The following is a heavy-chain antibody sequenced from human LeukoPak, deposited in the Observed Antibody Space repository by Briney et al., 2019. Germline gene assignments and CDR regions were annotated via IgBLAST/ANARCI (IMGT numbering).Heavy chain of an antibody. J-gene: IGHJ4*02. CDR3: AKDVFHGSGSEIGDY. Sequence: PGGSLRLSCAASGFTFSSYAMSWVRQAPGKGLEWVSAISGSGGSTYYADSVKGRFTISRDNSKNTLYLQMNSLRAEDTAVYYCAKDVFHGSGSEIGDYWGQGTLVTVSS. V-gene: IGHV3-23*01. CDR2: ISGSGGST. D-gene: IGHD3-10*01. CDR1: GFTFSSYA.